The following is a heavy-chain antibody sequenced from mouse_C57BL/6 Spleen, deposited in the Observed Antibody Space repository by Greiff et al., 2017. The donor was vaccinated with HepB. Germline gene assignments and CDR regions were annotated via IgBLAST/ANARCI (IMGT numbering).Heavy chain of an antibody. CDR2: ISNGGGST. J-gene: IGHJ4*01. V-gene: IGHV5-12*01. CDR3: ARAAKLLGAMDY. Sequence: DVKLVESGGGLVQPGGSLKLSCAASGFTFSDYYMYWVRQTPEKRLEWVAYISNGGGSTYYPDTVKGRFTISRDNAKNTLYLQMSRLKSEDTAMYYCARAAKLLGAMDYWGQGTSVTVSS. CDR1: GFTFSDYY.